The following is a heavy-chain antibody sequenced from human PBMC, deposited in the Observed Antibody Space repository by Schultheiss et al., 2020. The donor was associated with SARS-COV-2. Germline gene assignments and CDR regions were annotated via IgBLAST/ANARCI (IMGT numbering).Heavy chain of an antibody. Sequence: GGSLRLSCAASGFTFSSYAMSWVRQAPGKGLEWVAVISYDGSNKYYADSVKGRFTISRDNSKNSLYLQMNSLRAEDTAVYYCARRRPWGDSSGYDAFDIWGQGTMVTVSS. CDR2: ISYDGSNK. J-gene: IGHJ3*02. CDR3: ARRRPWGDSSGYDAFDI. CDR1: GFTFSSYA. V-gene: IGHV3-30*01. D-gene: IGHD3-22*01.